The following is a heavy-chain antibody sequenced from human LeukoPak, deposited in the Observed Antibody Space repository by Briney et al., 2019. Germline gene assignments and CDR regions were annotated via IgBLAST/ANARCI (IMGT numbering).Heavy chain of an antibody. V-gene: IGHV4-39*07. CDR1: DGSIRSGNYF. J-gene: IGHJ4*02. Sequence: SETLSLTCTVSDGSIRSGNYFWGWIRQPPGKRLEWIGNIYYSGTTYSNPSLRSRVSISVDSSKNQFSLKLSSVTASDTAIYYCARVLEGDTFMGGSSFDSWGQGTLVTVSS. D-gene: IGHD5-18*01. CDR3: ARVLEGDTFMGGSSFDS. CDR2: IYYSGTT.